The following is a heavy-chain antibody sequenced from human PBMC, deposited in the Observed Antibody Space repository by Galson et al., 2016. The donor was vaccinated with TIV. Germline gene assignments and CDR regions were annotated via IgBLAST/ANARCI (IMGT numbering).Heavy chain of an antibody. J-gene: IGHJ4*02. Sequence: SLRLSCAASGFTFGSYGMHWVRQAPGEGLEWVAFIWYDGSDKNYGDSVKGRFTISRDNSKNTLYLQMNSLRAEDTAVYYCARVFADYYVDYWGQGTLVTVSS. CDR1: GFTFGSYG. CDR3: ARVFADYYVDY. V-gene: IGHV3-33*08. CDR2: IWYDGSDK. D-gene: IGHD3-10*02.